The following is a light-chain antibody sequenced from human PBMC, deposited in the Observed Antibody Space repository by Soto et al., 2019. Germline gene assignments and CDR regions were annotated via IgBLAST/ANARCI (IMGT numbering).Light chain of an antibody. CDR1: QSVSRT. CDR2: GAS. J-gene: IGKJ4*01. Sequence: EIVMTQSPVTLSVSPGERATLFCRASQSVSRTLAWYQQKPGQAPRLLIFGASTRATGIPDRFSGSGSGTEFTLTISSLQSEDFAIYYCQQYNKWPLTFGGGTRVEIK. V-gene: IGKV3-15*01. CDR3: QQYNKWPLT.